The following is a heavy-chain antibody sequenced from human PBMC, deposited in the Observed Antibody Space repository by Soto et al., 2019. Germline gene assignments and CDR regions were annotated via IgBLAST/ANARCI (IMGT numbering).Heavy chain of an antibody. CDR1: GGSFSGYF. Sequence: PSETLSLTGALYGGSFSGYFCNWIRQSPGKGLEWIGKVNHNGRNNYNPSLKSRVTISLDMSKKQISLKLTSVTAADTAVYYCARGGSSDWQVAFDFWGQGTMVTVSS. V-gene: IGHV4-34*01. CDR3: ARGGSSDWQVAFDF. CDR2: VNHNGRN. J-gene: IGHJ3*01. D-gene: IGHD6-19*01.